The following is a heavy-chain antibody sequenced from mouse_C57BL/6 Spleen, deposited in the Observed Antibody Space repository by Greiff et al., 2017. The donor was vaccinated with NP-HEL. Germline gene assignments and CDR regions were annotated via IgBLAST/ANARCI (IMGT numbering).Heavy chain of an antibody. V-gene: IGHV14-2*01. CDR3: AIPLYYGNYLFDY. CDR2: IDPEDGET. D-gene: IGHD2-1*01. CDR1: GFNIKDYY. J-gene: IGHJ2*01. Sequence: VHVKQSGAELVKPGASVKLSCTASGFNIKDYYMHWVKQRTEQGLEWIGRIDPEDGETKYAPKFQGKATITADTSSNTAYLQLSSLTSEDTAVYYCAIPLYYGNYLFDYWGQGTTLTVSS.